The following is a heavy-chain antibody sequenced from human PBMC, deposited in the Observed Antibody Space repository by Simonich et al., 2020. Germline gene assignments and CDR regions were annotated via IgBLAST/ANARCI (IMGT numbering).Heavy chain of an antibody. CDR3: ARDVDTAMVFDY. J-gene: IGHJ4*02. CDR1: GFTFSSYS. CDR2: ISSSSSYI. D-gene: IGHD5-18*01. V-gene: IGHV3-21*01. Sequence: EVQLVESGGGLVKPGGSLRLSCAASGFTFSSYSMNCVRQAPGRWWGVVPSISSSSSYIYYADSVKGRFTISRDNAKNSLYLQMNSLRAEDTAVYYCARDVDTAMVFDYWGQGTLVTVSS.